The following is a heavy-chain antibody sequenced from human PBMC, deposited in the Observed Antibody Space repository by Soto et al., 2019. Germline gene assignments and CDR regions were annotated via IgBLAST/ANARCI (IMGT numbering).Heavy chain of an antibody. CDR2: IYYSGST. J-gene: IGHJ6*02. Sequence: SETLSLTCTVSGGSISSGDYYWSWIRQPPGKGLEWIGYIYYSGSTYYNPSLKSRVTISVDTSKNQFSLKLSSVTAADTAVYYCARQYYYGSGIKSAFYYYYYGMDVWGQGTTVTVSS. CDR3: ARQYYYGSGIKSAFYYYYYGMDV. CDR1: GGSISSGDYY. D-gene: IGHD3-10*01. V-gene: IGHV4-30-4*01.